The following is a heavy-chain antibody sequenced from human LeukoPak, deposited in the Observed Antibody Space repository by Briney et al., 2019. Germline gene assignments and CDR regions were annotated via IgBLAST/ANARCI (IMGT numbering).Heavy chain of an antibody. CDR3: ASGYSDYADYYNYYMDV. Sequence: AASVKVSCKASGYTFTSYYMHWVRQAPGQGLEWMGIINPSGGSTRYAQKFQGRVTMTRDTSTSTVYMELSSLRSEDTAVYYCASGYSDYADYYNYYMDVWGKGTTVTVSS. J-gene: IGHJ6*03. D-gene: IGHD4-11*01. CDR2: INPSGGST. V-gene: IGHV1-46*01. CDR1: GYTFTSYY.